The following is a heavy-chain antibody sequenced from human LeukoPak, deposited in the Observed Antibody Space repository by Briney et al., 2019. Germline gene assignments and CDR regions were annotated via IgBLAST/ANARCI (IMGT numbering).Heavy chain of an antibody. Sequence: SQTLSLTCTVSGGSISSGGYYWSWLRKHPGKGLEWIGYIYYSGSTYYNPSLKSRVTISVDTSKNQFSLKLSSVTAADTAVYYCARGAYSSSSVDYWGQGTLVTVSS. CDR3: ARGAYSSSSVDY. V-gene: IGHV4-31*03. CDR1: GGSISSGGYY. CDR2: IYYSGST. J-gene: IGHJ4*02. D-gene: IGHD6-6*01.